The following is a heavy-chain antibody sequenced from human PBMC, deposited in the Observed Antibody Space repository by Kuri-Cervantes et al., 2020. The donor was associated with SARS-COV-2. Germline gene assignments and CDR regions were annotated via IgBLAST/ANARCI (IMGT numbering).Heavy chain of an antibody. J-gene: IGHJ3*02. CDR3: ARVRIGIAVAGDDAFDI. CDR1: GSTFTSYY. D-gene: IGHD6-19*01. V-gene: IGHV1-46*01. Sequence: ASVKVSCKASGSTFTSYYMHWVRQAPGQGLEWMGIINPSGGSTSYAQKFQGRVTMTRDTSTSTAYMELRSLRSDDTAVYYCARVRIGIAVAGDDAFDIWGQGTTVTVSS. CDR2: INPSGGST.